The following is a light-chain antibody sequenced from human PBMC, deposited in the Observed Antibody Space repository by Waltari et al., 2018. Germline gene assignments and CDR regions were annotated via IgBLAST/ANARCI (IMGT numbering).Light chain of an antibody. V-gene: IGLV4-69*01. CDR1: SGHSTNV. Sequence: QLVLTQSPSASASLGASVKLTCTLSSGHSTNVIAWLQKRPERGPRYLMKVNSDGSRNKGDGIPDRFSGSSSGAEHYLTVSSLQSEDEADYYCQTGGHGTWVFGGGTKLTVL. CDR3: QTGGHGTWV. CDR2: VNSDGSR. J-gene: IGLJ3*02.